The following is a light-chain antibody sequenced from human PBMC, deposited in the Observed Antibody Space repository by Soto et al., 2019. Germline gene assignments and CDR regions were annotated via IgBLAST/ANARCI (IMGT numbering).Light chain of an antibody. CDR2: GSS. J-gene: IGKJ1*01. Sequence: EIVLTQSPGTLSLSPGERATLSCRASQPVSTFFALYQQKLGQAPRLLIYGSSNRATGIPATFSGSGSETDFTLTISRLEPEDFAVYYCQQYGSSPPTFGQGTKVDIK. CDR1: QPVSTF. CDR3: QQYGSSPPT. V-gene: IGKV3-20*01.